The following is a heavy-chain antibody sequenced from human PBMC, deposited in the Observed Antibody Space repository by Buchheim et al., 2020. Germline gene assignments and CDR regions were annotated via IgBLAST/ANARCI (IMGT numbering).Heavy chain of an antibody. Sequence: VQLVESGGGLVQPGRSLRLSCAASGFTFDDYATHWVRQAPGKGLEWVSGISWNSGSIGYADSVKGRFTISRDNAKNSLYLQMNSLRAEDTALYYCAKDKGYSSGWYDYWGQGTL. CDR3: AKDKGYSSGWYDY. CDR2: ISWNSGSI. V-gene: IGHV3-9*01. CDR1: GFTFDDYA. J-gene: IGHJ4*02. D-gene: IGHD6-19*01.